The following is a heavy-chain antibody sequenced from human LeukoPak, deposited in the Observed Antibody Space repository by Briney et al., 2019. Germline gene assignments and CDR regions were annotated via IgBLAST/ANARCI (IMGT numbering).Heavy chain of an antibody. J-gene: IGHJ4*02. CDR3: ARLRAVAGRMGFDY. D-gene: IGHD6-19*01. CDR1: GYSFTTYY. V-gene: IGHV1-2*02. CDR2: INPNSGGT. Sequence: ASVKVSCKASGYSFTTYYIHWVRQAPGQGLEWMGWINPNSGGTEYAEKFQGRVTMTRDTSISTAYMELSRRRSDDTAVYYCARLRAVAGRMGFDYWGQGTLVTVSS.